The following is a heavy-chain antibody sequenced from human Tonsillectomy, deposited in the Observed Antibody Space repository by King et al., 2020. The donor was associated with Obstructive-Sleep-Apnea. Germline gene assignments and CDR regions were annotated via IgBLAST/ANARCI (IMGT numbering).Heavy chain of an antibody. CDR3: ARDLDYDSSGYSTYYYYYGMDV. CDR2: IKQDGSEK. Sequence: VQLVESGGGLVQPGGSLRLSCAASGFTFSSYWMSWVRQAPGKGLEWVANIKQDGSEKYYVDSVKGRFTISRDNAKNSLYLQMNSLRAEDTAVYYCARDLDYDSSGYSTYYYYYGMDVWGQGTTVTVSS. J-gene: IGHJ6*02. CDR1: GFTFSSYW. V-gene: IGHV3-7*01. D-gene: IGHD3-22*01.